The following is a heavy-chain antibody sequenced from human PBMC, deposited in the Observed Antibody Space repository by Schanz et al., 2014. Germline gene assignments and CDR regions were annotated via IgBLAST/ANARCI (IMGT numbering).Heavy chain of an antibody. V-gene: IGHV3-66*01. Sequence: VRLVESGGGVVQPGRSLRLSCAASGFAVDNYYMSCVRQAPGRGLEWVSIIFTDGRTYYADSVKGRFTISRDNSKNTLYLQMNTLRAEDTAVYYCARKMKLGVYGGKGHDSLDIWGQGTMVTVSS. D-gene: IGHD4-17*01. CDR1: GFAVDNYY. CDR2: IFTDGRT. J-gene: IGHJ3*02. CDR3: ARKMKLGVYGGKGHDSLDI.